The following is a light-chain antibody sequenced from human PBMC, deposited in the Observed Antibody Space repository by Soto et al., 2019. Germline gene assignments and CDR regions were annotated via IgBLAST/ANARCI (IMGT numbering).Light chain of an antibody. V-gene: IGLV2-14*01. CDR2: DVS. J-gene: IGLJ2*01. CDR1: SSDVGGYNY. CDR3: SSFTSSSTRV. Sequence: QSALTQPASXXXXXXXXXXISCTGTSSDVGGYNYVSWYQQHPGKAPKLMIYDVSTRPSGVSNRFSGSKSGNTASLTISGLQAEDEADYYCSSFTSSSTRVFGGGTKLTVL.